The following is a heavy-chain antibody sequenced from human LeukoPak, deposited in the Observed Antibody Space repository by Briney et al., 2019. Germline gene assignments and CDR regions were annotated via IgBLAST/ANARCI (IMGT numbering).Heavy chain of an antibody. J-gene: IGHJ6*02. CDR3: ARDLTYYDILTGYYTPYYGMDV. D-gene: IGHD3-9*01. Sequence: SETLSLTCTVSGGSISSYYWSWIRQPPGKGLEWIGYIYYSGSTYYNPSLKSRVTISVDTSKNQSSLKLSSVTAADTAVYYCARDLTYYDILTGYYTPYYGMDVWGQGTTVTVSS. CDR1: GGSISSYY. CDR2: IYYSGST. V-gene: IGHV4-59*01.